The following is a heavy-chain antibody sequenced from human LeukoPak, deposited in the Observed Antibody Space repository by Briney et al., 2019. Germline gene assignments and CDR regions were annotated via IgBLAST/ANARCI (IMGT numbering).Heavy chain of an antibody. V-gene: IGHV4-39*07. CDR1: GGSISSSSYY. CDR2: IYHSGST. D-gene: IGHD2-15*01. Sequence: SETLSLTCTVSGGSISSSSYYWGWIRQPPGKGLEWIGNIYHSGSTYYNPSLKSRVTVSVDTSKNQFSLKLSSVTAADTAVYYCARGPYCSGGSCYSYYYMDVWGKGTTVTVSS. CDR3: ARGPYCSGGSCYSYYYMDV. J-gene: IGHJ6*03.